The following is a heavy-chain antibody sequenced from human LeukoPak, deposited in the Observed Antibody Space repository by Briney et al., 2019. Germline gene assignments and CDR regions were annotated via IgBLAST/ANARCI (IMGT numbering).Heavy chain of an antibody. CDR1: GFTFSSYE. CDR3: ARMNYDILTGYYLRAFDV. J-gene: IGHJ3*01. V-gene: IGHV3-48*03. Sequence: QPGGSLRLSCAASGFTFSSYEINWVRQAPGKGLEWVPHISSSGSIIYYADSVKGRFTISRDNPKNSLYLQMNSLRAEDTAVYYCARMNYDILTGYYLRAFDVWGQGTMVTVSS. D-gene: IGHD3-9*01. CDR2: ISSSGSII.